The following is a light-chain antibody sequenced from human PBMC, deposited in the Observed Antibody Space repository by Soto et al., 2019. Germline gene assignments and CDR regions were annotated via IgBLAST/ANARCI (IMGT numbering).Light chain of an antibody. V-gene: IGKV3-15*01. J-gene: IGKJ5*01. CDR1: QSVSSN. Sequence: EIVMTQSPATLSVSPGERATLSFRASQSVSSNLAWYQQKPGQAPRLLIYGASTRATGIPARFSGSGSGTEFTLTISSLQSEDFAAYYCQQYNNWPPVITFGQGTRLEIK. CDR2: GAS. CDR3: QQYNNWPPVIT.